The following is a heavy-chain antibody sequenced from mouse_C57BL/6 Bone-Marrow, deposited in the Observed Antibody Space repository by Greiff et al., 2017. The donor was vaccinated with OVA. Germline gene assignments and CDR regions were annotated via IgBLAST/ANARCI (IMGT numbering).Heavy chain of an antibody. D-gene: IGHD1-1*01. J-gene: IGHJ3*01. Sequence: VQGVESGAELARPGASVKMSCKASGYTFTSYTMHWVKQRPGQGLEWIGYINPSSGYTKYNQKFKDKATLTADKSSSTAYMQLSSLTSEDSAVYYCAQSLYYGSSPFAYWGQGTLVTVSA. CDR2: INPSSGYT. CDR1: GYTFTSYT. CDR3: AQSLYYGSSPFAY. V-gene: IGHV1-4*01.